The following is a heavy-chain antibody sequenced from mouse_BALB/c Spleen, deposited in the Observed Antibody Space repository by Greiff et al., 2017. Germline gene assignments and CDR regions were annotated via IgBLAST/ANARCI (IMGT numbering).Heavy chain of an antibody. Sequence: EVKLMESGPSLVKPSQTLSLTCSVTGDSITSGYWNWIRKFPGNKLEYMGYISYSGSTYYNPSLKSRISITRDTSKNQYYLQLNSVTTEDTATYYCARTGLRPHYFDYWGQGTTLTVSS. CDR3: ARTGLRPHYFDY. J-gene: IGHJ2*01. V-gene: IGHV3-8*02. D-gene: IGHD1-2*01. CDR1: GDSITSGY. CDR2: ISYSGST.